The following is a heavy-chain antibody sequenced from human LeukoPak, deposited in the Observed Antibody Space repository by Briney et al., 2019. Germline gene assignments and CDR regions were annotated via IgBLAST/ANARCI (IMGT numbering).Heavy chain of an antibody. Sequence: PSETLSLTCTASGGTISSCYRSWVRQPAGKGLEWIGRIYTRGSTNYNPSLENRVTTSADMSTKQFSLKLSSVTAADAAVYYCAGEGHYYDSTGYYYGGEDYWGQGTLVTVSS. J-gene: IGHJ4*02. V-gene: IGHV4-4*07. CDR3: AGEGHYYDSTGYYYGGEDY. CDR2: IYTRGST. CDR1: GGTISSCY. D-gene: IGHD3-22*01.